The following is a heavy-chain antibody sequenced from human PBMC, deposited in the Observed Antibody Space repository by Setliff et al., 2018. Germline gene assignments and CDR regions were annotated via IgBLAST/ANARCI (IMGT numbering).Heavy chain of an antibody. CDR2: IYPSDSDT. V-gene: IGHV5-51*01. D-gene: IGHD3-16*01. Sequence: PGESLTISCKTFGYTFTNFWIGWVRQMPGKGLEWMGIIYPSDSDTRYSPSFQGQVTISADKSISTAYLQWSSLKASDTAIYYCARDDTAGGGDYWGQGTLVTVSS. J-gene: IGHJ4*02. CDR1: GYTFTNFW. CDR3: ARDDTAGGGDY.